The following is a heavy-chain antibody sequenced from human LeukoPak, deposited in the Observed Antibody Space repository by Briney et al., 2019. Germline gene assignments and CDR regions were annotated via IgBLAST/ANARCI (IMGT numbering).Heavy chain of an antibody. CDR1: GYTFTDHY. CDR2: INPNSGGT. Sequence: ASVKVSCKASGYTFTDHYMHWVRQAPGQGLEWMGWINPNSGGTNYAQKFQGRVTMTRDTSISTAYMELSRLRSDDTAVYYCASFGVRYFDWLSPWGQGTLVTVSS. J-gene: IGHJ5*02. V-gene: IGHV1-2*02. D-gene: IGHD3-9*01. CDR3: ASFGVRYFDWLSP.